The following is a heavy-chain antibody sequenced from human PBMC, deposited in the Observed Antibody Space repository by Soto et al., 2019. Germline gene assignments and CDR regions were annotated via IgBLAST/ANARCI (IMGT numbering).Heavy chain of an antibody. V-gene: IGHV4-31*03. CDR2: IYYSGSS. J-gene: IGHJ4*02. Sequence: SETLSLTCTVSGGSISSGGYYWSWIRQHPGKGLEWIGYIYYSGSSYYNPSLKSRVTISVDTSKNQFSLKLSSVTAADTAVYYGASGQTGSVYYFDYWGQGTLVTISS. CDR3: ASGQTGSVYYFDY. D-gene: IGHD2-15*01. CDR1: GGSISSGGYY.